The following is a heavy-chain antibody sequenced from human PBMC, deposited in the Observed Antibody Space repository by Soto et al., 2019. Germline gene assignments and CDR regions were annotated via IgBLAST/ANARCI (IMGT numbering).Heavy chain of an antibody. J-gene: IGHJ4*02. CDR3: ARGGDYLLIDY. V-gene: IGHV3-33*01. CDR1: GFTFSSYG. CDR2: IWYDGSNK. Sequence: GGSLRLSCAASGFTFSSYGMHWVRQAPGKGLEWVAVIWYDGSNKYYADSVKGRFTISRDNSKNTLYLQMNSLRAEDTAVYYCARGGDYLLIDYWDQGTLVTVSS. D-gene: IGHD5-12*01.